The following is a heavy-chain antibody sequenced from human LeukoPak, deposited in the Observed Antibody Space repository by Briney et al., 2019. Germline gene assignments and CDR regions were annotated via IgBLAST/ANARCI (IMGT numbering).Heavy chain of an antibody. J-gene: IGHJ6*02. CDR3: ASSFIVGATDGMDV. Sequence: GGSLRLSCVASGFAFSSYAMSWVRQAPGKGLEWVSAVSGSGGSTYYADSVKGRFTISRDNSKNTLYLQMNSLRAEDTALYYCASSFIVGATDGMDVWGQGTTVTVSS. CDR1: GFAFSSYA. V-gene: IGHV3-23*01. D-gene: IGHD1-26*01. CDR2: VSGSGGST.